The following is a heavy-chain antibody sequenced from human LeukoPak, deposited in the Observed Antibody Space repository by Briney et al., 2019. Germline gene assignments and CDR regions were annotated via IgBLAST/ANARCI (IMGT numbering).Heavy chain of an antibody. J-gene: IGHJ5*02. CDR1: GYTFTGYY. D-gene: IGHD4-17*01. CDR3: ARDPNLRYDWFDP. Sequence: ASVKVSCKASGYTFTGYYMHWVRQAPGQGLEWMGWINPNSGGTNYAQKFQGRVTMTRDTSISTAYMELSRLRSDDTAVFYCARDPNLRYDWFDPWGQGTLVTVSS. V-gene: IGHV1-2*02. CDR2: INPNSGGT.